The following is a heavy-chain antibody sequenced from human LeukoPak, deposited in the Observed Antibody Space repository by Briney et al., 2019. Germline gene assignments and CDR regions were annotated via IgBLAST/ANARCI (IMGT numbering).Heavy chain of an antibody. CDR1: GGSFSGYY. V-gene: IGHV4-34*01. CDR3: ARNLEGWFDP. CDR2: INHSGST. J-gene: IGHJ5*02. Sequence: PSETLSLTCAVYGGSFSGYYWSWIRQPPGKGLEWMGEINHSGSTNYNPSLKSRVTISVDTSKNQFSLKLSSVTAADTAVYYCARNLEGWFDPWGQGTLVTVSS.